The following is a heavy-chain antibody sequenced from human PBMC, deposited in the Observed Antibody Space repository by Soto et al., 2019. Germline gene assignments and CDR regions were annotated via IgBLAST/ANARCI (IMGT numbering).Heavy chain of an antibody. J-gene: IGHJ4*02. Sequence: GASVKVSCKASGYTFTGYYLHWIRQAPGQGLQWMGWMRPDSGGANYAQKFQGRVSMTRDTSTSTFYMELSRLASDDAAVYYCARDSYEGVYDYWGQGTQVTVSS. CDR2: MRPDSGGA. D-gene: IGHD5-12*01. CDR3: ARDSYEGVYDY. V-gene: IGHV1-2*02. CDR1: GYTFTGYY.